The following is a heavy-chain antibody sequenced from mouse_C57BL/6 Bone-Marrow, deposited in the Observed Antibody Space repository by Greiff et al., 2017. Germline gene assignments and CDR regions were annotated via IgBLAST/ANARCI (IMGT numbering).Heavy chain of an antibody. V-gene: IGHV1-61*01. CDR3: ARGGVLYYSNYLCAMDY. J-gene: IGHJ4*01. CDR2: IYPSDSET. D-gene: IGHD2-5*01. Sequence: QVQLQQPGAELVRPGSSVKLSCKASGYTFTSYWMDWVKQRPGQGLEWIGNIYPSDSETHYNQKFKDKATLTVDKSSSTAYMQLSSLTFEDSAVYCCARGGVLYYSNYLCAMDYWGQGTSVTVSA. CDR1: GYTFTSYW.